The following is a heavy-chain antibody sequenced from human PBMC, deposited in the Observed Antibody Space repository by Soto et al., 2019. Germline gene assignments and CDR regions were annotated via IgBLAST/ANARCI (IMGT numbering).Heavy chain of an antibody. V-gene: IGHV4-4*07. D-gene: IGHD6-6*01. CDR3: ARVRKAARTGAYGMDV. Sequence: QVQLQESGPGLVKPSETLSLTCTVSGGSISSYYWSWIRQPAGKGLEWIGRIYTSGSTNYNPSLKSRVTMSVDTSKNQFSLKLSSVTAADTAVYYCARVRKAARTGAYGMDVWGQGTTVTVSS. J-gene: IGHJ6*02. CDR2: IYTSGST. CDR1: GGSISSYY.